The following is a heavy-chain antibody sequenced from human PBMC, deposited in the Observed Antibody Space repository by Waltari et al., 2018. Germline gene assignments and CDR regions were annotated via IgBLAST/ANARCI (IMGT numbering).Heavy chain of an antibody. CDR1: GGSISTSAFH. D-gene: IGHD3-9*01. CDR3: ARHNNGWHYDILTAYYNL. J-gene: IGHJ4*02. V-gene: IGHV4-39*01. Sequence: QMQLQESGPGLVKPSETLSLTCSVFGGSISTSAFHWGWLRQPPGAGLEWIGRIYYRGSTYYSPSFKSRVTISMDPSKNQFSLKLESLTAADTAVYYCARHNNGWHYDILTAYYNLWGQGTRVLVSS. CDR2: IYYRGST.